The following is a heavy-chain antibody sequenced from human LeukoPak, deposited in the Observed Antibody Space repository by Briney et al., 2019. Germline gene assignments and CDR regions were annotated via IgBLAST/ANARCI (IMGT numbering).Heavy chain of an antibody. CDR3: ARDPSVVGATAFDY. Sequence: GGSLRLSCAASGFTFSSYGMHWVRQAPGKGLEWVAVIWYDGSNKYYADSVKGRFTISRDNSKNTLFLQMNSQRAEDTAVYYCARDPSVVGATAFDYWGQGTLVTVSS. D-gene: IGHD1-26*01. V-gene: IGHV3-33*01. CDR1: GFTFSSYG. J-gene: IGHJ4*02. CDR2: IWYDGSNK.